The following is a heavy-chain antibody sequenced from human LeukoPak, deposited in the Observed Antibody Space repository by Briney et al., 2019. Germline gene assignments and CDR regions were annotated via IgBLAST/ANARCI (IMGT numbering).Heavy chain of an antibody. CDR2: ISGNGDST. CDR1: GFTFSSYA. D-gene: IGHD6-13*01. Sequence: PGGSLRLTCAASGFTFSSYAMSWVRQAPGKGLEWVSAISGNGDSTYYADSVKGRFTISRDNSRNTLYLQMNSLRAEDTAVYYCAKPPISSSWPWDWFDPWGQGTLVTVSS. V-gene: IGHV3-23*01. CDR3: AKPPISSSWPWDWFDP. J-gene: IGHJ5*02.